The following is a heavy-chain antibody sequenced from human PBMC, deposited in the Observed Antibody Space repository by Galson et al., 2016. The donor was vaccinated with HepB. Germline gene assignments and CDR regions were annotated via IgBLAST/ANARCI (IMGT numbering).Heavy chain of an antibody. J-gene: IGHJ4*02. Sequence: SETLCLTCTVSGGSVNSGSYYWSWIRQPPGKGLEWIGYIYYSGSTNYNPSLKSRVTLSVDTSKNQFALKLSAVTAADTAVYYCARSARYCSGTSCYLPYFDYWGQGTLVTVSS. CDR2: IYYSGST. CDR3: ARSARYCSGTSCYLPYFDY. CDR1: GGSVNSGSYY. V-gene: IGHV4-61*01. D-gene: IGHD2-2*01.